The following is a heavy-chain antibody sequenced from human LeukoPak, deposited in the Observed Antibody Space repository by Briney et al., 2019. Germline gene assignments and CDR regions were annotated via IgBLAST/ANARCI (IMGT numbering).Heavy chain of an antibody. V-gene: IGHV3-9*01. Sequence: PGGSLRLSCAASGFTFDDYAMHWVRQAPGKGLEWVSGISWNSGSIGYADSVKGRFTISRDNAKNSLYLQMNSLRAEDTAVYYCVRDMDRYGFDYWGQGTLVTVSS. J-gene: IGHJ4*02. CDR2: ISWNSGSI. D-gene: IGHD4-17*01. CDR3: VRDMDRYGFDY. CDR1: GFTFDDYA.